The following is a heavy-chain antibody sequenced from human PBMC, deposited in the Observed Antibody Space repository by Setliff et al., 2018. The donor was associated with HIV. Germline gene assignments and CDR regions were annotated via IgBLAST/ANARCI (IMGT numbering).Heavy chain of an antibody. Sequence: PGGSLRLSCTTSGFTFGDYAFSWVRQAPGKGLEWVGLIRTQPYGVTTEYAASVKGRFTISRDDSLGIAYLQLNSLKSEDTAIYYCTTRLSGSYIPNWFDPWGQGTLVTVSS. CDR2: IRTQPYGVTT. V-gene: IGHV3-49*04. D-gene: IGHD1-26*01. J-gene: IGHJ5*02. CDR3: TTRLSGSYIPNWFDP. CDR1: GFTFGDYA.